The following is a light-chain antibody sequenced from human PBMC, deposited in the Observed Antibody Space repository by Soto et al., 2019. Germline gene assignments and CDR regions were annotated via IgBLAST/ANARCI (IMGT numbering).Light chain of an antibody. CDR1: EGLVFSDGNTY. V-gene: IGKV2-30*01. Sequence: DDVITQTSLFLPVTLGQPASISCRSSEGLVFSDGNTYLSWLQQRPGQSPRRLIYKVSNRGSGVPDRFSGSGSGTDFTLKISRVEAEDVGLYYCVQGTHWHRTFGQGTKVDIK. CDR2: KVS. J-gene: IGKJ1*01. CDR3: VQGTHWHRT.